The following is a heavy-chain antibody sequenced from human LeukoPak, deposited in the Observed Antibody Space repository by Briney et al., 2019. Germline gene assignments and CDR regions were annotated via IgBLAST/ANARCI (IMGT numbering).Heavy chain of an antibody. Sequence: SETLSLTRTVSGGSIRNYYWSWIRQPPGKGLEWIGYIYYGGGTNYNPSLKSRVTISVDTSKNQFSLNLSSVTAADTAVYYCARHSYDSSGYYFDYWGQGTLVTVSS. V-gene: IGHV4-59*08. CDR1: GGSIRNYY. J-gene: IGHJ4*02. CDR2: IYYGGGT. CDR3: ARHSYDSSGYYFDY. D-gene: IGHD3-22*01.